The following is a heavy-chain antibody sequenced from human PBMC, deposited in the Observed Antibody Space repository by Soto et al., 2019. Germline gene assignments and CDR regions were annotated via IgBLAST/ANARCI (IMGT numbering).Heavy chain of an antibody. CDR2: IVPIFGTA. CDR3: AADATAWQQMVPSDY. D-gene: IGHD2-8*01. J-gene: IGHJ4*02. CDR1: GGTFSSYA. V-gene: IGHV1-69*13. Sequence: ASVKVSCKASGGTFSSYAISWVRQAPGQGLEWMGGIVPIFGTANYAQKFQGRVTITADESTSTAYMELSRLTSEDTAIYYCAADATAWQQMVPSDYWGQGTLVTVSS.